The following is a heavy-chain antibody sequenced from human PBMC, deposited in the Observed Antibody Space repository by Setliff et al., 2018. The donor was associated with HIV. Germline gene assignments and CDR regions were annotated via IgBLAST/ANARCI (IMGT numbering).Heavy chain of an antibody. J-gene: IGHJ5*02. D-gene: IGHD3-16*01. V-gene: IGHV4-59*08. CDR2: IYYSGTT. Sequence: SETLSLTCTVSGVSISSYYWSWIRQPPGKGLEWIGYIYYSGTTNYNPSLKSRVTISVDTSKNQFSLKLSSVTAADTAVYYCARLLGTYFAPWGQGTLVTVSS. CDR3: ARLLGTYFAP. CDR1: GVSISSYY.